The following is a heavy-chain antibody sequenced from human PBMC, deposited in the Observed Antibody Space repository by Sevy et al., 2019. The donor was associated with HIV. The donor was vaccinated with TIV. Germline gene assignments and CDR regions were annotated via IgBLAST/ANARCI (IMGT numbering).Heavy chain of an antibody. Sequence: ASVKVSCMASGYTYSSYGISWVRQAPGQGLEWMGWISDYNGYTNYAHKFQGRVTMSTETSTRTAYMELRSVRSDDTAIYFCASEGYYSRSGTYRPPNNYRMDVWGQGTPVTVSS. CDR3: ASEGYYSRSGTYRPPNNYRMDV. J-gene: IGHJ6*02. CDR1: GYTYSSYG. D-gene: IGHD3-10*01. CDR2: ISDYNGYT. V-gene: IGHV1-18*01.